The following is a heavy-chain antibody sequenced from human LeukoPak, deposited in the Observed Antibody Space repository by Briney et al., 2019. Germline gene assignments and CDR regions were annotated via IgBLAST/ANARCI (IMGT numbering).Heavy chain of an antibody. D-gene: IGHD3-3*01. V-gene: IGHV1-2*02. CDR3: ARGVFDYYDFWSGKMGY. CDR1: GYTFTGYY. Sequence: ASVKVSCKASGYTFTGYYMHWVRQAPGQGPEWMGWIKPNSGGTNYAQKFQGRVTMTRDTSISTAYMELSRLRSDDTAVYYCARGVFDYYDFWSGKMGYWGQGTLVTVSS. J-gene: IGHJ4*02. CDR2: IKPNSGGT.